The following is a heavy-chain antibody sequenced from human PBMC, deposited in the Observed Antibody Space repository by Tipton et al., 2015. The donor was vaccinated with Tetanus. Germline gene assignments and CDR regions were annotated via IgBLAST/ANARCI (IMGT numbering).Heavy chain of an antibody. CDR2: IFYGGTT. J-gene: IGHJ4*02. CDR3: ARDLGTSGSH. Sequence: LRLSCAASGFTFSTYSMSWIRQPPGKGLEWIGYIFYGGTTNYNPSLKSRVTISLDTSKNQFSLQLSSVTAADTAVYYCARDLGTSGSHWGQGTLVTVSS. V-gene: IGHV4-59*01. CDR1: GFTFSTYS. D-gene: IGHD1-7*01.